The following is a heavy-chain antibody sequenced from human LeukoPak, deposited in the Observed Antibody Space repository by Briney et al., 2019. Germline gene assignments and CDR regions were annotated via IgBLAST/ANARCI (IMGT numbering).Heavy chain of an antibody. CDR1: GFTFSSYW. Sequence: GGSLRLSCAASGFTFSSYWMSWVRQAPGKGLEWVANIKQDGSEKYYMDSVKGRFTISRDNAKNSLYLQMNSLRAEDTAVYYCARDSGYSGYDLFDYWGQGTLVTVSS. J-gene: IGHJ4*02. D-gene: IGHD5-12*01. CDR3: ARDSGYSGYDLFDY. CDR2: IKQDGSEK. V-gene: IGHV3-7*01.